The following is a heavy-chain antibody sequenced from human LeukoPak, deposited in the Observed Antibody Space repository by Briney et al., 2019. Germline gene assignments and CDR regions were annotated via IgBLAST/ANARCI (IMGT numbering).Heavy chain of an antibody. V-gene: IGHV5-51*01. D-gene: IGHD6-13*01. J-gene: IGHJ4*02. CDR2: IYPGDSDT. CDR3: ATVTAAGSHSIDY. CDR1: GYSFTSYW. Sequence: GESLKISCKGSGYSFTSYWIAWVRQMPGKGLEWMGIIYPGDSDTRYSPSFQGQVTISADKSIRTAYLQWSSLKASDTAMYYCATVTAAGSHSIDYWGQGTLVTVSS.